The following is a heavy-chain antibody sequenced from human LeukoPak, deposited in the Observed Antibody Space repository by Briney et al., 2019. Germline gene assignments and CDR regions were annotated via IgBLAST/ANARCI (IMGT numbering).Heavy chain of an antibody. J-gene: IGHJ5*02. V-gene: IGHV1-2*04. CDR3: AREGGGSGGWFDP. CDR1: GYTFTGYY. Sequence: ASVKVSCKASGYTFTGYYMHWVRQAPGQGLERMGWINPNSGGTNYAQKFQGWVTMTRDTSISTAYMELSRLRSDDTAVYYCAREGGGSGGWFDPWGQGTLVTVSS. D-gene: IGHD2-15*01. CDR2: INPNSGGT.